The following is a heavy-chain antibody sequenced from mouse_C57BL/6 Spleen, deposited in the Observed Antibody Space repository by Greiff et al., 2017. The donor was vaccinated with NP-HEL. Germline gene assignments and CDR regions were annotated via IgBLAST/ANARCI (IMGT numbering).Heavy chain of an antibody. V-gene: IGHV1-64*01. CDR1: GYTFTSYW. Sequence: QVQLQQPGAELVKPGASVKLSCKASGYTFTSYWMHWVKQRPGQGLEWIGMIHPNSGSTNYNEKFKSKATLTVDKSSSTAYMQLSSLTSEDSAVYYCAGDYYGSSYDYAMVYWGQGTSVTVSS. J-gene: IGHJ4*01. CDR2: IHPNSGST. CDR3: AGDYYGSSYDYAMVY. D-gene: IGHD1-1*01.